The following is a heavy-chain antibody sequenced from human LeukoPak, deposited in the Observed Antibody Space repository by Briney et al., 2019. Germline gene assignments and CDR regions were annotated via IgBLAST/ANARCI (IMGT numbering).Heavy chain of an antibody. CDR2: MNPNSGDT. V-gene: IGHV1-8*01. CDR1: GYTFTNYV. CDR3: ARGLGSYDSSELTWPMISF. D-gene: IGHD3-22*01. Sequence: ASVKVSCKASGYTFTNYVINWVRQATGHGREWMGWMNPNSGDTAYAQKFQGRITMTRSTSITTAYMELSGLRSEDTAVYYCARGLGSYDSSELTWPMISFWGQGTQVTVSS. J-gene: IGHJ4*02.